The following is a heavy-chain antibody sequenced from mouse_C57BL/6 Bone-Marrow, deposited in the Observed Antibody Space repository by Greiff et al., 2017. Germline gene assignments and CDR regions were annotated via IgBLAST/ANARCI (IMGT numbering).Heavy chain of an antibody. Sequence: QVQLKESGPGLVAPSQSLSITCTVSGFSLTSYGVDWVRQPPGKGLEWLGVIWGGGRTNYNSALMSRLSISKDNSKSQVFLKMNSLRTDDTARYYCAKHERTMAMDCGRQGTSVTVSS. CDR3: AKHERTMAMDC. V-gene: IGHV2-9*01. J-gene: IGHJ4*01. D-gene: IGHD1-1*02. CDR2: IWGGGRT. CDR1: GFSLTSYG.